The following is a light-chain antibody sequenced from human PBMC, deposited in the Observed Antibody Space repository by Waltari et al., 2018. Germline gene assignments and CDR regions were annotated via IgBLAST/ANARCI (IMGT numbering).Light chain of an antibody. CDR3: QVWDSSSDHVV. J-gene: IGLJ2*01. V-gene: IGLV3-21*02. CDR1: KIASQS. CDR2: EDS. Sequence: SYVLPQPPSVSVAPGQTASISCGGAKIASQSVHWYQQKSGQAPLLVVYEDSERPSGIPERFSGSKSGNTATLTISRVEAGDEADYYCQVWDSSSDHVVFGGGTKLTVL.